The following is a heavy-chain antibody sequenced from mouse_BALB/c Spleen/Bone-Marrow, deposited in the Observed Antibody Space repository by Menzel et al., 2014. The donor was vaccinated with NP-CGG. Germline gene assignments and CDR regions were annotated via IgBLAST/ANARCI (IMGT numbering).Heavy chain of an antibody. Sequence: EVQVVESGGGLVKPGGSLKLSCAATGFTFNRYVMSWVRQTPEKRLEWVASISVGGSYSYYPDSVKGRFTISRDNAKNSLYLQMSSLRSEDTAMFYRARRGYGNHGYYAMDYWGQGTSVTVSP. D-gene: IGHD2-1*01. J-gene: IGHJ4*01. CDR1: GFTFNRYV. V-gene: IGHV5-9-3*01. CDR2: ISVGGSYS. CDR3: ARRGYGNHGYYAMDY.